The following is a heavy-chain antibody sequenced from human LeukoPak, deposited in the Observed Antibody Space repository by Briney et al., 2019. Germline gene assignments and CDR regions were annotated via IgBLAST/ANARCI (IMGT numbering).Heavy chain of an antibody. CDR1: GYTFTSYG. D-gene: IGHD1-26*01. V-gene: IGHV1-18*01. CDR3: ARDRSYYFDY. J-gene: IGHJ4*02. Sequence: ASVKVSCKASGYTFTSYGISWVRQAPGQGLEWMGWISAYNGNTNYAQKFQGRVTITADESTSTAYMELSSLRSEDTAVYYCARDRSYYFDYWGQGTLVTVSS. CDR2: ISAYNGNT.